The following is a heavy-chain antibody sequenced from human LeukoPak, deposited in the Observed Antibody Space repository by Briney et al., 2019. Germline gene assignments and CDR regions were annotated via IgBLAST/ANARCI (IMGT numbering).Heavy chain of an antibody. J-gene: IGHJ6*03. V-gene: IGHV1-2*02. CDR1: GYTFTGYY. CDR2: IDPNSGGT. CDR3: ARDRSYYYYMDV. Sequence: GASVKVSCKASGYTFTGYYMHWVRQAPGQGLEWMGWIDPNSGGTNYAQKFQGRVTMTRDTSISTAYMELSRLRSDDTAVYYCARDRSYYYYMDVWGKGTTVTVSS.